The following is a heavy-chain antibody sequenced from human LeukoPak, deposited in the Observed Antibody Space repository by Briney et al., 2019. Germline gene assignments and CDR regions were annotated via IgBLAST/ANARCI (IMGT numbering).Heavy chain of an antibody. CDR1: GYTFTSYG. CDR2: INTNTGNP. J-gene: IGHJ4*02. D-gene: IGHD5-12*01. V-gene: IGHV7-4-1*02. CDR3: ARDPTQWLRYGYFDY. Sequence: ASVKVSCKASGYTFTSYGISWVRQAPGQGLEWMGWINTNTGNPTYAQGFTGRFVFSLDTSVSTAYLQISSLKAEDTAVYYCARDPTQWLRYGYFDYWGQGTLVTVSS.